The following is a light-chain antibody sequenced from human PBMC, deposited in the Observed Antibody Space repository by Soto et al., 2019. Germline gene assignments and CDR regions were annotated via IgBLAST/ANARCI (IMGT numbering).Light chain of an antibody. CDR1: PSVSSSY. Sequence: EIVLTQSPGTLSLSPGERATLSCRSSPSVSSSYLAWYQQKPGQAPRRLIYGASSRATGIPDRFSGSGSGTDFTLTISRLEPEDFAVYYCQQYGSSPTFGGGTKVEIK. CDR3: QQYGSSPT. J-gene: IGKJ4*01. V-gene: IGKV3-20*01. CDR2: GAS.